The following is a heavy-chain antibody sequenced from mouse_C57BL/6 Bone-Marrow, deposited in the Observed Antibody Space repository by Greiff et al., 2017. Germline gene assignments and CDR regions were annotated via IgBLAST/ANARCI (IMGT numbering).Heavy chain of an antibody. Sequence: QVQLQQPGAELVRPGTSVKLSCKASGYTFTSYWMHWVKQRPGQGLEWIGVIDPSDSYTNYNQKFKGKATLTVDTSSSTAYMQLSSLTSEDSAVYYCARWDYYYGSRGDYYAMDYWGQGTSVTVSS. CDR2: IDPSDSYT. CDR1: GYTFTSYW. V-gene: IGHV1-59*01. CDR3: ARWDYYYGSRGDYYAMDY. D-gene: IGHD1-1*01. J-gene: IGHJ4*01.